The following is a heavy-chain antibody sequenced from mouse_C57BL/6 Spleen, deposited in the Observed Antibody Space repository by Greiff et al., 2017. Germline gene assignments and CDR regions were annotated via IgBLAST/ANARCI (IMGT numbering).Heavy chain of an antibody. V-gene: IGHV1-82*01. Sequence: VQLQQSGPELVKPGASVKISCKASGYAFSSSWMNWVKQRPGKGLEWIGRIYPGDGDTNYNGKFKGKATLTADKSSSTAYMQLSSLTSEDSAVYFCARGLGWYFDVWGTGTTVTVSS. CDR2: IYPGDGDT. CDR3: ARGLGWYFDV. D-gene: IGHD3-3*01. J-gene: IGHJ1*03. CDR1: GYAFSSSW.